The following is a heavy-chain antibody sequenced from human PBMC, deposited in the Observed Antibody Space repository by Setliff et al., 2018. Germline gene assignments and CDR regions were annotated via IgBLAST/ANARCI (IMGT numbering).Heavy chain of an antibody. CDR2: IYIGGSA. CDR3: ARIRLCGGRVICPPGRYVDV. D-gene: IGHD2-15*01. V-gene: IGHV4-4*07. Sequence: ASETLSLTCTVSGGSISSYYWSWIRQPAGKGLEWIGHIYIGGSANYNPSLKSRVTMSIDTSKNQFSLKLNSVTAADMAVYYCARIRLCGGRVICPPGRYVDVWGKGTTVTVSS. J-gene: IGHJ6*03. CDR1: GGSISSYY.